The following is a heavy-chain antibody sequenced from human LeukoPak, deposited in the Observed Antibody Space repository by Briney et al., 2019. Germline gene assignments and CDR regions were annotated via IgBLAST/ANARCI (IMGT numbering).Heavy chain of an antibody. J-gene: IGHJ3*02. CDR3: ARGRSLSITLIRGVVDI. CDR2: IYYGGRT. Sequence: TSQTLSLTCTVSGGSISSGDYYWSWIRQPPGKGLEWVGDIYYGGRTYYNPSLRSRVIISIDGSNNQFSLRLTSVTAADTAVYYCARGRSLSITLIRGVVDIWGQGTVVTVSS. V-gene: IGHV4-30-4*01. CDR1: GGSISSGDYY. D-gene: IGHD3-10*01.